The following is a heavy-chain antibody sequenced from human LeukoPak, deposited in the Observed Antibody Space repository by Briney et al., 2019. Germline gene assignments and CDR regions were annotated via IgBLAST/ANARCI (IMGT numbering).Heavy chain of an antibody. J-gene: IGHJ5*02. CDR1: RFTFSNYW. CDR3: ARDPPRLYDL. V-gene: IGHV3-7*01. Sequence: PGGSLRLSCAASRFTFSNYWMTWVRQAPGKGLEWVASINLDGSEKFYVDSVKGRFTISRDNPKNSLYLQMNSLRPEDTAVYYCARDPPRLYDLWGQGTLVTVSS. CDR2: INLDGSEK.